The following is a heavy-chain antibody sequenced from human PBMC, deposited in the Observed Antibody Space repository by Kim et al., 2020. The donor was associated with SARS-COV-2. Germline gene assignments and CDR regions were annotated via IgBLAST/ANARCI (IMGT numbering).Heavy chain of an antibody. D-gene: IGHD3-16*02. J-gene: IGHJ1*01. CDR2: INHSGST. Sequence: SETLSLTCAVYGGSFSGYYWSWIRQPPGKGLEWIGEINHSGSTNYNPSLKSRVTISVDTSKNQFSLKLSSVTAADTAVYYCARGKYVWGSYRSPRYFQHWGQGTLVTVSS. V-gene: IGHV4-34*01. CDR3: ARGKYVWGSYRSPRYFQH. CDR1: GGSFSGYY.